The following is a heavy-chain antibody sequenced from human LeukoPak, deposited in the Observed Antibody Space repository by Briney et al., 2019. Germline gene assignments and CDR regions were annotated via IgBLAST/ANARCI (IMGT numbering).Heavy chain of an antibody. CDR3: ARGPYSYDSSGAFDI. J-gene: IGHJ3*02. D-gene: IGHD3-22*01. CDR1: GGSFSGYY. V-gene: IGHV4-34*01. Sequence: SETLSLTCAVYGGSFSGYYWSWIRQPPGKGLEWIGEINHSGSTNYNPSLKSRVTISVDTSKDQFSLKLSSVTAADTAVYFCARGPYSYDSSGAFDIWGQGTMVTVSS. CDR2: INHSGST.